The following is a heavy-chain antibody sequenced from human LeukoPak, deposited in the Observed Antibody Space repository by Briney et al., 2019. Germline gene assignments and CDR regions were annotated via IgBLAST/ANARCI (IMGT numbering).Heavy chain of an antibody. J-gene: IGHJ4*02. CDR3: SRLRGYSYGYADY. V-gene: IGHV3-30*03. D-gene: IGHD5-18*01. Sequence: PGGSLRLSCAASGFTFSRFGIHWVRQAPGKGLEWVAVISYDGNNKYYADSVKGRFTISRDNAKNSLHLQMNSLRAEDTAVYYCSRLRGYSYGYADYWGQGTLVTVSS. CDR2: ISYDGNNK. CDR1: GFTFSRFG.